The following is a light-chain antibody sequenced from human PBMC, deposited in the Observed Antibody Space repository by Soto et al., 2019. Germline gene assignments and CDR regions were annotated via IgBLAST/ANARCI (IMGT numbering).Light chain of an antibody. CDR1: HSISSW. CDR3: QQYNSYTWT. V-gene: IGKV1-5*01. J-gene: IGKJ1*01. CDR2: DAS. Sequence: DVQMTQSPSTLSASVGDRVTITCRASHSISSWLAWYQQKPGKAPKLLIYDASSLESGVPSRFSGSGSGTEFTLTISSLQPDDFATYYCQQYNSYTWTFGQGTKVDI.